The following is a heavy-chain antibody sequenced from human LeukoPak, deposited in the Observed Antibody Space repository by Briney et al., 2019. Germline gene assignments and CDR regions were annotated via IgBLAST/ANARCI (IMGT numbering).Heavy chain of an antibody. CDR3: SRGLDSRKLGY. Sequence: SETLSLTCTVSGASFSSGDQYWNWIRQRPGEGLEWIGSIHPRGALYNNPSLEGRVTISIDTAKNQFSFNLNSVTAADTAVYFCSRGLDSRKLGYWGQGTLVTVSS. CDR2: IHPRGAL. CDR1: GASFSSGDQY. J-gene: IGHJ4*02. V-gene: IGHV4-31*03. D-gene: IGHD3-22*01.